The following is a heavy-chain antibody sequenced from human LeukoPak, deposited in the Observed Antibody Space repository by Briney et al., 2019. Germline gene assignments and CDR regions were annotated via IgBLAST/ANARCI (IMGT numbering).Heavy chain of an antibody. V-gene: IGHV4-30-4*08. Sequence: PSQTLSLTRTVSGGSISSGDYYWGWIRQPPGKGLEWIGCIYYSGSTYYNPSLKSRVTISVDTSKNQFSLKLSSVTAADTAVYYCARVIYSSSWYGYWFDPWGQGTLVTVSS. D-gene: IGHD6-13*01. J-gene: IGHJ5*02. CDR3: ARVIYSSSWYGYWFDP. CDR1: GGSISSGDYY. CDR2: IYYSGST.